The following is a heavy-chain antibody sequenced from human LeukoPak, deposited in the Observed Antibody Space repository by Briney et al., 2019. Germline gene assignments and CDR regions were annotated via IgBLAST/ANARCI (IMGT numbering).Heavy chain of an antibody. CDR1: GYTFTSYA. Sequence: ASVKVSCKASGYTFTSYAMNWVRQAPGQGLEWMGWINPNSGGTKYAQKCKGRVTMTRDTSISTAYMELSRLRSDDAAVYYCARDRTAGSSSFDYWGQGTLVTVSS. J-gene: IGHJ4*02. V-gene: IGHV1-2*02. D-gene: IGHD6-13*01. CDR2: INPNSGGT. CDR3: ARDRTAGSSSFDY.